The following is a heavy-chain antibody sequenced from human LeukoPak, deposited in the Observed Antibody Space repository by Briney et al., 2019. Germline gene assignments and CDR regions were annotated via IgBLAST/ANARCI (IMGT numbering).Heavy chain of an antibody. CDR1: GFTFLRHG. D-gene: IGHD4-17*01. V-gene: IGHV3-23*01. CDR3: AKGNYGEKIDY. CDR2: ISASGGAT. Sequence: GGSLRLSCAASGFTFLRHGMTWFRQAPGKGLEWVSGISASGGATYYADSVKGRFTISRDNSKNTLYLQMNSLRAEDAALYYCAKGNYGEKIDYWGPGTLVTVSS. J-gene: IGHJ4*02.